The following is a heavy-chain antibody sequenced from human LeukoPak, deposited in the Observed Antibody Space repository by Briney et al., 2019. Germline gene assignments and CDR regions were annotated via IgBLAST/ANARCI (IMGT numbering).Heavy chain of an antibody. J-gene: IGHJ4*02. CDR3: ARESETSGWYDY. V-gene: IGHV3-43*02. CDR1: GFIFDNYA. Sequence: GGSLRLSCAAPGFIFDNYAIHWVRQAPGKGLEWVSLISGDGGSTFYADSVRGRFTISRDNTRKSLSPQMSSLRSEDTALYYCARESETSGWYDYWGQGTLVTVSS. CDR2: ISGDGGST. D-gene: IGHD6-19*01.